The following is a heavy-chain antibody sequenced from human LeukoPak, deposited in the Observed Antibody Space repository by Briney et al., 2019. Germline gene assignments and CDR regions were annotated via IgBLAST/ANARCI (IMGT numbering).Heavy chain of an antibody. J-gene: IGHJ4*02. CDR2: INPSGGST. CDR1: GYTFTGYY. D-gene: IGHD2-2*01. CDR3: ARATYIVVVPAAMSGSFDY. V-gene: IGHV1-46*01. Sequence: ASVKVSCKASGYTFTGYYMHWVRQAPGQGLEWMGIINPSGGSTSYAQKFQGRVTMTRDMSTSTVYMELSSLRSEDTAVYYCARATYIVVVPAAMSGSFDYWGQGTLVTVSS.